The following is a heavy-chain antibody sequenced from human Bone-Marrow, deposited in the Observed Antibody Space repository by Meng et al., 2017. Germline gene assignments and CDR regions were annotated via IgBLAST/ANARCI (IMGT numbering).Heavy chain of an antibody. Sequence: VPLGRSWAGVRQPGYSVRATCKASGATFSSYAFSGVRQAPGQGLEWMGGIIPIFGTANYAQKFQGRVTITADKSTSTAYMELSSLRSEDTAVYYCARGHTYDYVWGSYRFDYWGQGTLVTVSS. D-gene: IGHD3-16*02. J-gene: IGHJ4*02. CDR3: ARGHTYDYVWGSYRFDY. V-gene: IGHV1-69*14. CDR1: GATFSSYA. CDR2: IIPIFGTA.